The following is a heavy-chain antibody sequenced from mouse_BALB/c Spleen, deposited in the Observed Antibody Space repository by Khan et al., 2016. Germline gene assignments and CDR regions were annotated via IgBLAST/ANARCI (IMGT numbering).Heavy chain of an antibody. CDR1: GFDFSRYW. CDR2: INPDSYTI. CDR3: ARAGYYGYLAY. D-gene: IGHD1-1*01. J-gene: IGHJ3*01. Sequence: EVKLLESGGGLVHPGGSLKLSCAASGFDFSRYWMSWVRQAPGKGLEWIGEINPDSYTINYTPSLKDKFIISRDNAKNTLYLQMSNVRSEDTALYYCARAGYYGYLAYWGQGTLVTVSA. V-gene: IGHV4-1*02.